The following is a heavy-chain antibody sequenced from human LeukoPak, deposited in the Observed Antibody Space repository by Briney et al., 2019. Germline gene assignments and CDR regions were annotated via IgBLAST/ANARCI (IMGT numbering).Heavy chain of an antibody. CDR2: ISYDGSNK. V-gene: IGHV3-30-3*01. CDR1: GFTFSSYA. CDR3: ARGDYYGSGSYWLP. J-gene: IGHJ5*02. Sequence: GGSLRLSCAASGFTFSSYAMHWVRQAPGKGLEWVAVISYDGSNKYYADSVKGRFTISRDNSKNTLYLQMNSLRAEDTAVYYCARGDYYGSGSYWLPWGQGTLVTVSS. D-gene: IGHD3-10*01.